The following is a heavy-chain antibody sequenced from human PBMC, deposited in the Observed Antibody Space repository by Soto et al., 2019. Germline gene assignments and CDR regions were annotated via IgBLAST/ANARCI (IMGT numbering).Heavy chain of an antibody. CDR1: GGTFNNFA. Sequence: QVQLVQSGAEVKKPGSSVKVSCQASGGTFNNFAFTWVRQAPGQGLEWLGGIMPVFHTTNIAQTFQDRITVTADDFTTTVYTEMTSLRYDDTAVYYGATANISPVSATLYYYGMDVWGQGTPVNVSS. V-gene: IGHV1-69*01. D-gene: IGHD6-25*01. CDR2: IMPVFHTT. J-gene: IGHJ6*02. CDR3: ATANISPVSATLYYYGMDV.